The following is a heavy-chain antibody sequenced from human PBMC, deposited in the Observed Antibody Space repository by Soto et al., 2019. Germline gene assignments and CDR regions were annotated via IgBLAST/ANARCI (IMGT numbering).Heavy chain of an antibody. Sequence: QVQLVQSGTAVKKPGSSVKVSCKASGGTFSTLAVSWARQAPGQGLEWMGGIIPIYGRPVYAQKFQGRVTITADESTSRVYMELSSLSSEDTAVYYCARAPYEDYAVPEPNYFDSWGQGTLVTVSS. D-gene: IGHD4-17*01. J-gene: IGHJ4*02. V-gene: IGHV1-69*01. CDR3: ARAPYEDYAVPEPNYFDS. CDR1: GGTFSTLA. CDR2: IIPIYGRP.